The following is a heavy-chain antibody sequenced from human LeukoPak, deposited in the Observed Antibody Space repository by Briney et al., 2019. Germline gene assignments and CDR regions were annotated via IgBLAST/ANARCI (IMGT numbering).Heavy chain of an antibody. CDR1: GGSISSYY. Sequence: PSETLSLTCTVSGGSISSYYWSLIRQPAGKGLEWIGYMYYSGSTNYNPSLKSRVTISVDTSKNQFSLKLSSVTAADTAVYYCARSSWYFNYYYGMDVWGQGTTVTVSS. CDR2: MYYSGST. J-gene: IGHJ6*02. D-gene: IGHD6-13*01. V-gene: IGHV4-59*01. CDR3: ARSSWYFNYYYGMDV.